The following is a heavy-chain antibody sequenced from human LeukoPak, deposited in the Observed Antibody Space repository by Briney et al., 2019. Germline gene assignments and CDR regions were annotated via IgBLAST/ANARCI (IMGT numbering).Heavy chain of an antibody. CDR3: AKDAVRGSGRINWFDS. J-gene: IGHJ5*01. Sequence: GGSLRLSCPASGFTFSSYAMSWVRQAPGKGLEWVSAISGSGGSTYYADSVKGRFTISRDNSKNTLYLQMNSLRGEDTAAYYCAKDAVRGSGRINWFDSWGQGTLVTVSS. CDR2: ISGSGGST. CDR1: GFTFSSYA. D-gene: IGHD3-10*01. V-gene: IGHV3-23*01.